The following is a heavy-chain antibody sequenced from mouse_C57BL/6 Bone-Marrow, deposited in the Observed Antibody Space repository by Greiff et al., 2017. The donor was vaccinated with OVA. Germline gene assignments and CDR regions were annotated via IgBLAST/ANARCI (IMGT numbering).Heavy chain of an antibody. CDR3: ARDGGYSYYFDY. CDR1: GFTFSSYA. Sequence: DVMLVESGGGLVKPGGSLKLSCAASGFTFSSYAMSWVRQTPEKRLEWVATISDGGSYTYYPDNVKGRFTISRDNAKNNLYLQMSQLKSEDTAMYYCARDGGYSYYFDYWGQGTTLTVSS. V-gene: IGHV5-4*01. CDR2: ISDGGSYT. J-gene: IGHJ2*01. D-gene: IGHD2-3*01.